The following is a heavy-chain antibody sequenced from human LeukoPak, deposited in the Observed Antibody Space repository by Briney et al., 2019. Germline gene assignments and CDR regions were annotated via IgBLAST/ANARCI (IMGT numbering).Heavy chain of an antibody. CDR2: IYYSGST. D-gene: IGHD2-15*01. V-gene: IGHV4-39*01. J-gene: IGHJ3*02. Sequence: SETLSLTCTASGGSINSITYYWGWIRQSPGKGLEWIGSIYYSGSTYYNPSLKSRVTISVDTSKNQFSLKLSSVTAADTAVYYCARQEGLRPGWAFDIWGQGTMVTVSS. CDR1: GGSINSITYY. CDR3: ARQEGLRPGWAFDI.